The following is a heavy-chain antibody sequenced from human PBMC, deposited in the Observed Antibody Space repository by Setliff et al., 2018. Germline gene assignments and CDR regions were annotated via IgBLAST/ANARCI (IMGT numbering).Heavy chain of an antibody. V-gene: IGHV3-7*03. D-gene: IGHD3-22*01. CDR3: ARADSDSYYPYYFDF. CDR2: IKHDGSEK. J-gene: IGHJ4*02. Sequence: GGSLRLSCAASGFTFSSYWMTWVRQVPRKGLEYVASIKHDGSEKYYVDSVKGRFTVSRDSSQNKIHLQMDSLRAEDTGKYFCARADSDSYYPYYFDFWGQGVLVTVSS. CDR1: GFTFSSYW.